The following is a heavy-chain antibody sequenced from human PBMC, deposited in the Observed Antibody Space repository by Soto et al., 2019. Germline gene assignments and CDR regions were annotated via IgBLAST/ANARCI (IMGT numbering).Heavy chain of an antibody. J-gene: IGHJ6*02. CDR2: IKSSSNDI. CDR1: GFTFGSYS. D-gene: IGHD2-15*01. CDR3: ARDSGLIWGNYGMDV. Sequence: AGGSLRLSCVASGFTFGSYSMAWVRQAPGKGPEWVSYIKSSSNDIYYADSVTGRFTISRDNAKNSLHLQMNSLRDDDTAVYYCARDSGLIWGNYGMDVWGQGTTVTVSS. V-gene: IGHV3-48*02.